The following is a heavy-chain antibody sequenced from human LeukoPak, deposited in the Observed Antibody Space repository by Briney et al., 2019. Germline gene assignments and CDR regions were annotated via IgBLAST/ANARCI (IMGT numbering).Heavy chain of an antibody. CDR3: ARAQGALDY. CDR1: GGSFSGYY. J-gene: IGHJ4*02. CDR2: INHSGST. V-gene: IGHV4-34*01. Sequence: SGTLSLTCAVYGGSFSGYYWSWIRQPPGKGLEWIGEINHSGSTNYNPSLKSRVTISVDTSKNQFSLKLSSVTAADTAVYYCARAQGALDYWGQGTLVTVSS. D-gene: IGHD1-26*01.